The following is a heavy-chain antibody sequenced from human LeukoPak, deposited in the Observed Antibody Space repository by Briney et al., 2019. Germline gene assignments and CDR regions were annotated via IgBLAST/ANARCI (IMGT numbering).Heavy chain of an antibody. V-gene: IGHV4-39*07. CDR3: ARSPYMGPNSSSWYWARTQGKGAFDI. J-gene: IGHJ3*02. CDR2: INHSGST. Sequence: PSETLSLTCTVSGGSISSGGYYWSWIRQPPGKGLEWIGEINHSGSTNYNPSLKSRVTISVDTSKNQFSLKLSSVTAADTAVYYCARSPYMGPNSSSWYWARTQGKGAFDIWGQGTMVTVSS. CDR1: GGSISSGGYY. D-gene: IGHD6-13*01.